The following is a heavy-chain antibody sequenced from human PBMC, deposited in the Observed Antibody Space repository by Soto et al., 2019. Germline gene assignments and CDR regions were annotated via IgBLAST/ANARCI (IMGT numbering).Heavy chain of an antibody. CDR2: INHSGST. D-gene: IGHD2-2*01. Sequence: SDTLSLTCAVYGGSFSGYYWTWIRQPPGKGLEWIGDINHSGSTNYKSSLKSRVTISVDTSKNQLSLKLRSVTAADTAVYYCAREEVPQWFTRGYYGMDVWGQGTTVTVSS. J-gene: IGHJ6*02. V-gene: IGHV4-34*01. CDR1: GGSFSGYY. CDR3: AREEVPQWFTRGYYGMDV.